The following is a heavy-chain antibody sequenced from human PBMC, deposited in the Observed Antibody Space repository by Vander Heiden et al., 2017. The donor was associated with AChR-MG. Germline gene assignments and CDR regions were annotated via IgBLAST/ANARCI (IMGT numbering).Heavy chain of an antibody. V-gene: IGHV4-34*01. CDR2: INHSAST. D-gene: IGHD2-15*01. CDR1: GGSFSAYY. J-gene: IGHJ4*01. Sequence: QLQLQQWGAGLLKPSETLSLPCAVSGGSFSAYYWSWIRQPPGKGLEWIGEINHSASTNYNTSLKRRVTISVDTSKNQFSRKLSSVTAAETAVYYCAGGQKYSGGSCYFHYFDYWGHVRLVTVSS. CDR3: AGGQKYSGGSCYFHYFDY.